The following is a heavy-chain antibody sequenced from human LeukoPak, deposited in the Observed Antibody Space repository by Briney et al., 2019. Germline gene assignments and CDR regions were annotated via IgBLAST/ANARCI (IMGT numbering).Heavy chain of an antibody. J-gene: IGHJ4*02. CDR2: ISSSGSTI. CDR1: GFTFNSYE. V-gene: IGHV3-48*03. Sequence: QPGGSLRLSCAASGFTFNSYEMNWVRQAPGKGLEWVSYISSSGSTIYYADSVKGRFTISRDNAKNPLYLQMNSLRAEDTAVYYCARDLYSSSPDFDYWGQGTLVTVSS. D-gene: IGHD6-13*01. CDR3: ARDLYSSSPDFDY.